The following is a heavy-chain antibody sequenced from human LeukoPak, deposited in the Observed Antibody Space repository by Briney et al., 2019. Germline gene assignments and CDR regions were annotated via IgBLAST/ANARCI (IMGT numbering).Heavy chain of an antibody. D-gene: IGHD2-2*01. CDR1: GGSISSYY. J-gene: IGHJ6*03. CDR2: IYYSGST. V-gene: IGHV4-59*01. Sequence: SETLSLTCTVSGGSISSYYWSWIRQPPGKGLEWIGYIYYSGSTNYNPSLKSRVTISVDTPKNQFSLKLSSVTAADTAVYYCARYLVGPLVGSYYSHYMDVWGKGTTVTISS. CDR3: ARYLVGPLVGSYYSHYMDV.